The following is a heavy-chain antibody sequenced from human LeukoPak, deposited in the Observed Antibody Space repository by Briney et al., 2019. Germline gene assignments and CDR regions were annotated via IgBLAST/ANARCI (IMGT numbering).Heavy chain of an antibody. CDR3: ARGDSGGWFDP. CDR1: GGSFSGYY. V-gene: IGHV4-34*01. Sequence: SETLSLTCAVYGGSFSGYYCSWIRQPPGKGLEWIGEINHSGSTNYNPSLKSRVTISVDTSKNQFSLKLSSVTAADTAVYYCARGDSGGWFDPWGQGTLVTVSS. CDR2: INHSGST. D-gene: IGHD3-10*01. J-gene: IGHJ5*02.